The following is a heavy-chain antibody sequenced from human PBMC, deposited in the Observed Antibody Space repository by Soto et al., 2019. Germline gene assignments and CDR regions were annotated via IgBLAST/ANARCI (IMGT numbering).Heavy chain of an antibody. V-gene: IGHV4-59*01. Sequence: SETLSLTCTVSGGSISSYYWSWIRQPPGKGLEWIGYIYYSGSTNYNPSLKSRVTISVDTSKNQFSLKLSSVTAADTAVYYCAGRGIAVAGQDYWGQGTLVTVSS. CDR3: AGRGIAVAGQDY. D-gene: IGHD6-19*01. CDR2: IYYSGST. J-gene: IGHJ4*02. CDR1: GGSISSYY.